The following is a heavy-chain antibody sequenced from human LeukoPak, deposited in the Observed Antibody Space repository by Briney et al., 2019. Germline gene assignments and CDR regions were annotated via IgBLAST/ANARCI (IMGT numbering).Heavy chain of an antibody. J-gene: IGHJ5*02. Sequence: ASVKVSCKASGYTFTSYYMHWVRQAPGQGLEWMGIINPSGGSTSYAQKFQGRVTMTRDTSTSTVYMELSSLRSEATAVYYCAIGYCSSTSCYGRFWFDPWGQGTLVTVSS. D-gene: IGHD2-2*01. V-gene: IGHV1-46*01. CDR1: GYTFTSYY. CDR3: AIGYCSSTSCYGRFWFDP. CDR2: INPSGGST.